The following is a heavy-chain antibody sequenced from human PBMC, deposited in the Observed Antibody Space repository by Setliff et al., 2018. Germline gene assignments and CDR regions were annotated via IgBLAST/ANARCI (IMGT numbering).Heavy chain of an antibody. Sequence: SETLSLTCTISGASIMNYYWSWIRQPAGRGLEWIGRMSTTGTTTGTSSYNPSLQGRVAMSVDMSKSLFFLKISSLTTMDTAVYYCVRVGREYGDSGGFDAFSVWGQGKEVTVSS. CDR1: GASIMNYY. J-gene: IGHJ3*01. CDR2: MSTTGTT. V-gene: IGHV4-4*07. D-gene: IGHD4-17*01. CDR3: VRVGREYGDSGGFDAFSV.